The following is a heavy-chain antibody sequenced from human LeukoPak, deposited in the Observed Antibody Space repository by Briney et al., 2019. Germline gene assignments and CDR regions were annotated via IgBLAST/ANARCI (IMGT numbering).Heavy chain of an antibody. CDR3: ARVPRSYYYYYMDV. CDR1: GGSISGYH. V-gene: IGHV4-59*01. J-gene: IGHJ6*03. Sequence: KPSETLSLTCNVSGGSISGYHWSWIRQPPGKGLEWLGYIYYSGSSNYNPSLKSRVTISADTSKNQFSLKLSSVTAADTAVYYCARVPRSYYYYYMDVWGKGTTVTVSS. CDR2: IYYSGSS.